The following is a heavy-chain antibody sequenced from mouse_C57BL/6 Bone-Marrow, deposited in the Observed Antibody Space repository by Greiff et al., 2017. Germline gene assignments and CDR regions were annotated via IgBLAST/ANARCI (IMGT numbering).Heavy chain of an antibody. V-gene: IGHV1-64*01. CDR3: ARYYYGSSDGWFAY. Sequence: VQLQQPGAELVKPGASVKLSCKASGYTFTSYWMHWVKQRPGQGLEWIGMIHPNSGSTNYNEKFKSKATLTVDKSSSTAYMQLSSLTSEDSAVYYCARYYYGSSDGWFAYWGQGTLVTVSA. CDR1: GYTFTSYW. D-gene: IGHD1-1*01. CDR2: IHPNSGST. J-gene: IGHJ3*01.